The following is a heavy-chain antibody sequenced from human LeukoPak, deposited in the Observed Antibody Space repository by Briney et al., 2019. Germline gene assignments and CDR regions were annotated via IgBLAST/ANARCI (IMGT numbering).Heavy chain of an antibody. J-gene: IGHJ4*02. CDR2: INPNSGAT. Sequence: AAVNVSCLPSGYRFTHYYIHWLRQAPAHARDWMGWINPNSGATKYAQKFQGRVTLTRDTSINTAYMELSSLNINDTAVYYCARLRDYSASWRGSASRYWGQGTLVTVSS. V-gene: IGHV1-2*02. D-gene: IGHD4-11*01. CDR1: GYRFTHYY. CDR3: ARLRDYSASWRGSASRY.